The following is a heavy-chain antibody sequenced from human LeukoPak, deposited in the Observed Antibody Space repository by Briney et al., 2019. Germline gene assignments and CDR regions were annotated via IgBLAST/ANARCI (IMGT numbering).Heavy chain of an antibody. V-gene: IGHV4-34*01. J-gene: IGHJ6*02. CDR2: INHSGST. CDR1: GGSFSGYY. Sequence: SETLSLTCAVYGGSFSGYYWSWIRQPPGKGLEWIGEINHSGSTNYNPSLKSQVTISVDTSKNQFSLKLSSVTAADTAVYYCARESRKGRYCSGGSCYSYYYYGMDVWGQGTTVTVSS. D-gene: IGHD2-15*01. CDR3: ARESRKGRYCSGGSCYSYYYYGMDV.